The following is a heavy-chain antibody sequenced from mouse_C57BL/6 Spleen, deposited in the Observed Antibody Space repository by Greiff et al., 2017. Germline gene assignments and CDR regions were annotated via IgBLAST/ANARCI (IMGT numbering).Heavy chain of an antibody. CDR1: GYAFSSYW. D-gene: IGHD2-3*01. J-gene: IGHJ3*01. CDR3: ASWGDGYFFAY. CDR2: IYPGDGDT. V-gene: IGHV1-80*01. Sequence: VQLQGSGAELVKPGASVKISCKASGYAFSSYWMNWVKQRPGKGLEWIGQIYPGDGDTNYNGKFKGKATLTADKSSSTAYMQLSSLTSEDSAVYFCASWGDGYFFAYWGQGTLVTVSA.